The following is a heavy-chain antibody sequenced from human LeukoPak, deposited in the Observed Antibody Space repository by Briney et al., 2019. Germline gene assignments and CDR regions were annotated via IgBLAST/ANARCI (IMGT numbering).Heavy chain of an antibody. J-gene: IGHJ6*02. Sequence: GASVKVSCKASGYTFTSYGISWVRQAPGQGLEWMGWINPNSGGTNYAQKFQGRVTMTRDTSISTAYMELSRLRSDDTAVYYCARESRIAVAGTGSRYYYGMDVWGQGTTVTVSS. CDR2: INPNSGGT. CDR3: ARESRIAVAGTGSRYYYGMDV. V-gene: IGHV1-2*02. CDR1: GYTFTSYG. D-gene: IGHD6-19*01.